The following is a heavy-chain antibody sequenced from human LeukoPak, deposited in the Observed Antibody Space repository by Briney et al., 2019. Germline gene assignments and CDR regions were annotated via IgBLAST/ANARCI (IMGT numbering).Heavy chain of an antibody. CDR1: GFSFSSYS. CDR2: ISSSSSTI. Sequence: PGGSLRLSCAASGFSFSSYSMNWVRQAPGKGLEWVPYISSSSSTIYYTDSVKGRFTISRDNVKKSLYLQMNSLRDEDTAVYYCARGSLMTTVTTSGYWGQGTLVTVSS. J-gene: IGHJ4*02. CDR3: ARGSLMTTVTTSGY. D-gene: IGHD4-17*01. V-gene: IGHV3-48*02.